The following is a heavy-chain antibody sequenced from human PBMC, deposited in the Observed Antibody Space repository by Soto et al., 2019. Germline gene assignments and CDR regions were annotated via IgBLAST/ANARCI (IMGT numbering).Heavy chain of an antibody. CDR3: ASALAYCGGDCYYYFDY. CDR1: GGSFSGYY. J-gene: IGHJ4*02. CDR2: INHSGST. Sequence: SETLSLTCAVYGGSFSGYYWSWIRQPPGKGLEWIGEINHSGSTNYNPSLKSRVTISVDTSKNQFSLKLSSVTAADTAGYYCASALAYCGGDCYYYFDYWGQGTLVTVSS. D-gene: IGHD2-21*02. V-gene: IGHV4-34*01.